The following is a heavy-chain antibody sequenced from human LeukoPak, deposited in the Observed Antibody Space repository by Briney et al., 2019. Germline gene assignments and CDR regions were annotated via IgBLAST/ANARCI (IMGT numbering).Heavy chain of an antibody. CDR1: GGSISSYY. Sequence: SETLSLTCTVSGGSISSYYWRWIRQPPGKRLEWIAYIYYSGHTNYHPSLKSRVTISRDTSKNHFSLKLSSVTAGDTPVFYCARENGAFSAFGYWGQGYMVTV. D-gene: IGHD3-3*01. CDR2: IYYSGHT. CDR3: ARENGAFSAFGY. V-gene: IGHV4-59*01. J-gene: IGHJ4*01.